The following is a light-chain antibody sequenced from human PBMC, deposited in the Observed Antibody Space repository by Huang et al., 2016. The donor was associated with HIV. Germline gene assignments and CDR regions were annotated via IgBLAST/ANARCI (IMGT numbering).Light chain of an antibody. CDR3: QQRTDWLT. CDR2: DAS. J-gene: IGKJ4*01. V-gene: IGKV3-11*01. CDR1: QSINTD. Sequence: EIVLTQSPATLSLSPGERATLSRRASQSINTDLAWYQQNPDQAPRLLLFDASTRASGIPARFSGSGSGTDFTLTISSLEPEDFAVYFCQQRTDWLTFGGGTKVEIK.